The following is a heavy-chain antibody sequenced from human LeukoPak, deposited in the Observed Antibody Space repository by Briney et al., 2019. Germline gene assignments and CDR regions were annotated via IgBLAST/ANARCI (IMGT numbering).Heavy chain of an antibody. D-gene: IGHD6-19*01. CDR3: ARDRVFYSSGWSYFDY. CDR2: TYYRSKWYN. J-gene: IGHJ4*02. V-gene: IGHV6-1*01. Sequence: SQTLSLTCAISGDRVSSNSAAWNWIRQSPSRGHEWLGRTYYRSKWYNDYAVSVKSRITINPDTSKNQFSLQLNSVTPEDTAVYYCARDRVFYSSGWSYFDYWGQGTLVTVSS. CDR1: GDRVSSNSAA.